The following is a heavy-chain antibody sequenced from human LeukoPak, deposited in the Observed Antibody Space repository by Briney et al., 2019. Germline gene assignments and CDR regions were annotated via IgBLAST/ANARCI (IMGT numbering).Heavy chain of an antibody. J-gene: IGHJ6*04. V-gene: IGHV3-48*03. CDR1: GFTFSSHE. CDR2: ISSSGSSM. D-gene: IGHD3-10*01. CDR3: AKDTSFGPPGYYGMDV. Sequence: GGSLRLSCAASGFTFSSHEMNWVRQAPGKGLEWASYISSSGSSMYYADFVKGRFTISRDNSKNTLYLQMNSLRAEDTAVYYCAKDTSFGPPGYYGMDVWGKGTTVTVSS.